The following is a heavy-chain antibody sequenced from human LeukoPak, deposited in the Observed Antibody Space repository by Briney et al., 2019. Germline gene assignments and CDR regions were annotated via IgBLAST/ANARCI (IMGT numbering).Heavy chain of an antibody. CDR3: AREGLPYAMDV. CDR1: GYSLISYD. V-gene: IGHV1-8*01. CDR2: MNPNSGRT. J-gene: IGHJ6*02. D-gene: IGHD2-15*01. Sequence: GGPVKVSSKASGYSLISYDINWVRQAAGQGLEWMGWMNPNSGRTGYAQTFQGRVTMTRDTSLNTAYMELSSLKSEDTAIYYCAREGLPYAMDVWGQGTTVTVSS.